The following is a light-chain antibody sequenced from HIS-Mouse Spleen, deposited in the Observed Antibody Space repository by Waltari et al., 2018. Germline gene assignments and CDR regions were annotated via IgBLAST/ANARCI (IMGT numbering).Light chain of an antibody. CDR2: RNN. V-gene: IGLV1-47*01. CDR3: AAWDDSLSGPV. J-gene: IGLJ3*02. Sequence: QSVLTQPPSASGTPGQRVTISCSGSSSNIGSNYVYWYQQLPGTAPKLLIYRNNQRPSVVPDRVSGSKSGTSASLAISGRRSEDEADYYCAAWDDSLSGPVFGGGTKLTVL. CDR1: SSNIGSNY.